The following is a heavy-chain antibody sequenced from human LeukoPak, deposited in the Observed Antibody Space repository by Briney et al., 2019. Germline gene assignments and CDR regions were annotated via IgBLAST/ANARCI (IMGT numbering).Heavy chain of an antibody. D-gene: IGHD3-22*01. CDR3: ARDYYDGSAYYSYYEY. V-gene: IGHV3-53*01. CDR1: GFTVSSKF. CDR2: LYSNGNT. J-gene: IGHJ4*02. Sequence: PGGSLRLSCAASGFTVSSKFMSRVRQAPGKGLEWVSTLYSNGNTYCADSVKGRFTISRDNSKNTLSLQMNSLRAEDTAVYYCARDYYDGSAYYSYYEYWGQGTLVTVSS.